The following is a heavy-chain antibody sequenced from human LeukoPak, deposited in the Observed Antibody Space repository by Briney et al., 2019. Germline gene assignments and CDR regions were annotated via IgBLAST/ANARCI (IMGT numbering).Heavy chain of an antibody. CDR3: ARQWGAPTDFDY. CDR2: IYPGDSDT. J-gene: IGHJ4*02. D-gene: IGHD1-26*01. CDR1: GCIFTSYW. V-gene: IGHV5-51*01. Sequence: AAALQISCRGAGCIFTSYWIGWWLQLPGKDLEWMGIIYPGDSDTRYSPSFQGQVPLSADKSISTAYLQWSSLKASDTAMYYCARQWGAPTDFDYWGQGTLVTVSS.